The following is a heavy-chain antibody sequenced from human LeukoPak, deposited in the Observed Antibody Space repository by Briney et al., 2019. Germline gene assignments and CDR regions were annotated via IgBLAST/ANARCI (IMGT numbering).Heavy chain of an antibody. CDR3: ARSAIDAFDI. CDR2: TYNSGST. J-gene: IGHJ3*02. Sequence: SETLSLTCTVSGGSISSYYWSWIRQPPGKGLECIGYTYNSGSTNYNPSLKSRVSISVDTSTNQFSLKLSSVTAADTAVYYCARSAIDAFDIWGQGTMVTVSS. V-gene: IGHV4-59*08. D-gene: IGHD6-25*01. CDR1: GGSISSYY.